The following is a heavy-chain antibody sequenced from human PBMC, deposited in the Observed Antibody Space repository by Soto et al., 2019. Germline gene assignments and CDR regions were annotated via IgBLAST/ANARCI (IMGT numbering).Heavy chain of an antibody. Sequence: SVKVSCKASGGTFSSYAISWVRQAPGQGLEWMGGIIPIFGTANYAQKFQGRVTITADESTSTAYMELSSLRSEDTAVYYCARDDPSGIHAFDIWGQGTMVTVSS. CDR2: IIPIFGTA. J-gene: IGHJ3*02. CDR3: ARDDPSGIHAFDI. CDR1: GGTFSSYA. D-gene: IGHD3-3*01. V-gene: IGHV1-69*13.